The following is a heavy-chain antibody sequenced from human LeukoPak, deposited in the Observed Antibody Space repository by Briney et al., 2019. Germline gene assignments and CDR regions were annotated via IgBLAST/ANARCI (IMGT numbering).Heavy chain of an antibody. V-gene: IGHV3-33*01. Sequence: GGSLRLSCAASGFTFSSYGMHWVRQAPGKGLEWVAVIWYDGSNKYYADSVKGRFTISRDNSKNTLYLQMNSLRAEDTAVYYCARVGTTYYYDSSGYYHDYYFDYWGQGTLVTVSS. D-gene: IGHD3-22*01. CDR1: GFTFSSYG. CDR3: ARVGTTYYYDSSGYYHDYYFDY. J-gene: IGHJ4*02. CDR2: IWYDGSNK.